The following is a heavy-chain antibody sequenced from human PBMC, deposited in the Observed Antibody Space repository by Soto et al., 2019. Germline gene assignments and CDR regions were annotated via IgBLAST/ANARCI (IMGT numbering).Heavy chain of an antibody. CDR3: ARGQEGVVATH. V-gene: IGHV4-34*01. Sequence: QVQLQQWGAGLLKPSETLSLTCAVNGGSFTGYYWSWVRQPPGKGLEWIGEIKDGGSTNYSPSLRRRVTISADTYKKQFSLKVPSVTAADTAVYYCARGQEGVVATHWDQGTLVTVSS. CDR2: IKDGGST. D-gene: IGHD2-15*01. J-gene: IGHJ4*02. CDR1: GGSFTGYY.